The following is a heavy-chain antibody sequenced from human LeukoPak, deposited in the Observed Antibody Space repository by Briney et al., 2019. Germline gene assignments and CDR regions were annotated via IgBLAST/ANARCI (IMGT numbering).Heavy chain of an antibody. V-gene: IGHV3-7*04. J-gene: IGHJ4*02. CDR3: ARDLNWDADY. CDR2: INPDGSDK. Sequence: GGSLRLSRAASGFTFSSYWMSWVRQTPGRGLEWVANINPDGSDKYYVDSVKGRFTISRDNAKNSLYLQMNSLRAEDTAVYYCARDLNWDADYWGQGTLVTVSS. CDR1: GFTFSSYW. D-gene: IGHD1-1*01.